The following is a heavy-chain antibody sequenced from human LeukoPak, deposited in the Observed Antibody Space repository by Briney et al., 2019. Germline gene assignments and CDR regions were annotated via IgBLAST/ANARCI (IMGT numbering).Heavy chain of an antibody. J-gene: IGHJ4*02. CDR2: IGYDGVNK. V-gene: IGHV3-30*04. Sequence: GGSLRFSCTASGFTFGSYPFHWVRQAPGKGLQWVAVIGYDGVNKFYTDSVKGRFTISRDDSKSTLYLQMDSLRADDTAVYYFARDLLRGAPDYLDLWGQGTLVTVSS. D-gene: IGHD3-10*01. CDR3: ARDLLRGAPDYLDL. CDR1: GFTFGSYP.